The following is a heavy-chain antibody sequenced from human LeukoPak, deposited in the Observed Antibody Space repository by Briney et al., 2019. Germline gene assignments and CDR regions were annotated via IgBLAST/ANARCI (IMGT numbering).Heavy chain of an antibody. V-gene: IGHV3-53*05. CDR2: IYSGGST. CDR1: GFTVSSNY. Sequence: GGSLRLSCAASGFTVSSNYMSWVRQAPGKGLEWVSVIYSGGSTYYADSVKGRFTISRDNSKNTLYLQMNSLRAEDTAVYYCAKDRGGWYEDYYYGMDVWGQGTTVTVSS. D-gene: IGHD6-19*01. J-gene: IGHJ6*02. CDR3: AKDRGGWYEDYYYGMDV.